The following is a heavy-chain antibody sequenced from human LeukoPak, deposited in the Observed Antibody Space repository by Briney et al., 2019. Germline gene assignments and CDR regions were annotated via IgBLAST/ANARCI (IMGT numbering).Heavy chain of an antibody. V-gene: IGHV3-30*03. CDR2: ISYDGSKK. Sequence: GGSLRLSCAASGFTFSSYGMHWVRQAPGKGLEWVAVISYDGSKKYYADSVKGRFTISRDNAKNSLYLQMNSLRAEDTAVYYCARVGPAGYVWGQGTLVTVSS. J-gene: IGHJ4*02. D-gene: IGHD5-18*01. CDR1: GFTFSSYG. CDR3: ARVGPAGYV.